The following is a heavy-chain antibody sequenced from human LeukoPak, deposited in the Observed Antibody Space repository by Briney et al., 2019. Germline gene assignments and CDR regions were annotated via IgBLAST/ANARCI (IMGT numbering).Heavy chain of an antibody. V-gene: IGHV4-39*01. D-gene: IGHD4-17*01. Sequence: SETLSLTCSISGVSISGSFYYWGWIRQPPGKRLEWIGNIYYTGSTYYNPSLKSRVSMSVDTSKNQFSLNLISVTAADTAVYFCARRPNLPADFGDYWRFDIWGQGRRVTVSS. J-gene: IGHJ3*02. CDR1: GVSISGSFYY. CDR3: ARRPNLPADFGDYWRFDI. CDR2: IYYTGST.